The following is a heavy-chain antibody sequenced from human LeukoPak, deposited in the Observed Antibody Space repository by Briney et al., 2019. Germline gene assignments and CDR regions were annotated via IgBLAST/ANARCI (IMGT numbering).Heavy chain of an antibody. J-gene: IGHJ4*02. CDR2: IYTSGST. V-gene: IGHV4-61*02. CDR1: GGSISSGSYF. CDR3: ATITMIVVDVFDY. D-gene: IGHD3-22*01. Sequence: PSETLSLTCTVSGGSISSGSYFWSWIRQPAGKGLEWIGRIYTSGSTNYNPSLKSRVTISVDTSKNQFSLKLSSVTAADTAVYYCATITMIVVDVFDYWGQGTLVTVSS.